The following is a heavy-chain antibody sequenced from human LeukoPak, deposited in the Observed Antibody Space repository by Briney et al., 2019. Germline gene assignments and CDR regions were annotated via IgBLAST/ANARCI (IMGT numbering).Heavy chain of an antibody. D-gene: IGHD3-3*01. Sequence: GGSLRLSCAASGFTFSSYWMHWVRQAPGKGPVWVSRINSDGSSTSYADSVKGRFTISRDNSKNTLYLQMNSLRAEDTAVYYCAKDQPRTYYDFWSGYPLDYWGQGTLVTVSS. V-gene: IGHV3-74*01. CDR3: AKDQPRTYYDFWSGYPLDY. J-gene: IGHJ4*02. CDR1: GFTFSSYW. CDR2: INSDGSST.